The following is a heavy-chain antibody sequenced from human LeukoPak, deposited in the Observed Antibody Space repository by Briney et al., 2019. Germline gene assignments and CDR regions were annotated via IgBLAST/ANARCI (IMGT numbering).Heavy chain of an antibody. CDR2: ISAYNGNT. CDR3: AREGYGFGESHDAFDI. V-gene: IGHV1-18*01. D-gene: IGHD3-10*01. CDR1: GYTFTSYG. J-gene: IGHJ3*02. Sequence: ASVKVSCKASGYTFTSYGISWVRQAPGQGLEWMGWISAYNGNTNYAQKLQGRVTMTTDTSTSTAYMELRSLRSDDTAVYYCAREGYGFGESHDAFDIWGQGTMVTVSS.